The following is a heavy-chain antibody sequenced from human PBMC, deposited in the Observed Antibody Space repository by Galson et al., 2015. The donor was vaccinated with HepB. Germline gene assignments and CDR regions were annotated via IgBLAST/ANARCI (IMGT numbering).Heavy chain of an antibody. J-gene: IGHJ4*02. CDR2: ISWDGGST. V-gene: IGHV3-43D*03. Sequence: SLRLSCAASGFTFDDYAMHWVRQAPGKGLEWVSLISWDGGSTYYADSVKGRFTISRDNSKNSLYLQMNSLRAEDTALYYCAKDLGEQWLVGGPDYWGQGTLVTVSS. CDR1: GFTFDDYA. CDR3: AKDLGEQWLVGGPDY. D-gene: IGHD6-19*01.